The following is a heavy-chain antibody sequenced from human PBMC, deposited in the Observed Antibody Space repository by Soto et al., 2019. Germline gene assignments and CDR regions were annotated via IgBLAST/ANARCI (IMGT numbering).Heavy chain of an antibody. J-gene: IGHJ5*02. CDR1: GGTIRSPDW. Sequence: SETLSLTCGVSGGTIRSPDWWTWVRQPPGKGLEWIGEIFQSGSTNYTPSLESRVTISVDKSKNQFSLTLTSVTAADTAVYFCARGRGRYSSGWSWLDPWGEGIFVTV. CDR2: IFQSGST. D-gene: IGHD6-19*01. V-gene: IGHV4-4*02. CDR3: ARGRGRYSSGWSWLDP.